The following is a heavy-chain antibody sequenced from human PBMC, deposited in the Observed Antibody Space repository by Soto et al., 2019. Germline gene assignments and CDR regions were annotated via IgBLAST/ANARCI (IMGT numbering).Heavy chain of an antibody. D-gene: IGHD3-3*01. Sequence: GGSLRLSCAAPGFTFSSYWMSWVRQAPGKGLEWVANIKQDGSEKYYVDSVKGRFTISRDNAKNSLYLQMNSLRAEDTAVYYCARSSAYYDFWSARRFTTYYYGMDVWGQGTTVTVSS. CDR1: GFTFSSYW. CDR3: ARSSAYYDFWSARRFTTYYYGMDV. J-gene: IGHJ6*02. V-gene: IGHV3-7*03. CDR2: IKQDGSEK.